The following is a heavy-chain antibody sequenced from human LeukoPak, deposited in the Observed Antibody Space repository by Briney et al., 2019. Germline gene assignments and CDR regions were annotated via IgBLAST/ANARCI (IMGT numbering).Heavy chain of an antibody. J-gene: IGHJ4*02. CDR3: ARSGHYSGSYYKNDY. D-gene: IGHD1-26*01. Sequence: GGSLRLSCAASGFTFSDYYMSWIRQAPGKRLEWVSYISSSGSTIHYADSVKGRFTISRDNAKNSLYLQMNSLRAEDTAVYYCARSGHYSGSYYKNDYWGQGTLVTVSS. CDR2: ISSSGSTI. V-gene: IGHV3-11*01. CDR1: GFTFSDYY.